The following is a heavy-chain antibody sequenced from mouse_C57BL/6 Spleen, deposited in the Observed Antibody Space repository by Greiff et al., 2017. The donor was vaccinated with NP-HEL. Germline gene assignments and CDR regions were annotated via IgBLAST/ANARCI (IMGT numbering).Heavy chain of an antibody. CDR3: ARQRYGGDFDY. V-gene: IGHV5-12*01. Sequence: EVQVVESGGGLVQPGGSLKLSCAASGFTFSDYYMYWVRQTPEKRLEWVAYISNGGGSTYYPDTVKGRFTISRDNAKNTLYLQMSRLKSEDTAMYYCARQRYGGDFDYWGQGTTLTVSS. J-gene: IGHJ2*01. CDR1: GFTFSDYY. D-gene: IGHD1-1*01. CDR2: ISNGGGST.